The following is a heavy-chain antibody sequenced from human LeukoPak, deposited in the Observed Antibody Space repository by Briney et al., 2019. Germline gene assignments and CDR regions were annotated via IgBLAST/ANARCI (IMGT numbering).Heavy chain of an antibody. J-gene: IGHJ4*02. D-gene: IGHD4-17*01. CDR1: GFTFSSYW. Sequence: PGGSLRLSCAASGFTFSSYWMHWVRQAPGKGLVWVSRINSDGSSTSYADFVKGRFTISRDNAKNTLYLQMNSLRAEDAAVYYCARDQHGDYVFDYWGQGTLVTVSS. V-gene: IGHV3-74*01. CDR3: ARDQHGDYVFDY. CDR2: INSDGSST.